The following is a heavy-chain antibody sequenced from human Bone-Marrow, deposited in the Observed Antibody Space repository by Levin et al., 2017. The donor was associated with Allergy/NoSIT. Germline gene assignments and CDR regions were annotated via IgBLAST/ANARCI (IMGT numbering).Heavy chain of an antibody. CDR1: GGTFSSYA. CDR3: ARDVDPWFGAYGMDV. CDR2: IIPILGIA. Sequence: VASVKVSCKASGGTFSSYAISWVRQAPGQGLEWMGRIIPILGIANYAQKFQGRVTITADKSTSTAYMELSSLRSEDTAVYYCARDVDPWFGAYGMDVWGQGTTVTVSS. D-gene: IGHD3-10*01. V-gene: IGHV1-69*04. J-gene: IGHJ6*02.